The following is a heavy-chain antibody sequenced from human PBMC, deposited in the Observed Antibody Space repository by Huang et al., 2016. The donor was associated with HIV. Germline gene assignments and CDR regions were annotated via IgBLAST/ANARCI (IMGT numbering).Heavy chain of an antibody. V-gene: IGHV1-69*13. CDR3: AKRGGAWGSPYAFDL. Sequence: QVQLVQSGAEVRKPGSSVKVSCRASGGSFNNFGINWVRQAPGQGLEWRGGISPRFGTRNEAQRFKDRVTITADETTGVVHLEVTSLRSDDTAVYFCAKRGGAWGSPYAFDLWGPGTMVTVSS. CDR2: ISPRFGTR. J-gene: IGHJ3*01. CDR1: GGSFNNFG. D-gene: IGHD3-16*01.